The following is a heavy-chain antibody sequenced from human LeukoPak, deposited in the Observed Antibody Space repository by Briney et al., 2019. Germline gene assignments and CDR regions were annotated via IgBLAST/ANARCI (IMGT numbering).Heavy chain of an antibody. Sequence: ASVKVSCKASGYTFTTYFMHWVRQAPGQGLEWMGIINPSGGSTSYAQKFQGRVTMTRDTSTSTVYMELSSLRSEDTAVYYCALGVTIDAFDIWGQGTMVTVSS. V-gene: IGHV1-46*01. CDR3: ALGVTIDAFDI. CDR2: INPSGGST. J-gene: IGHJ3*02. CDR1: GYTFTTYF. D-gene: IGHD3-16*01.